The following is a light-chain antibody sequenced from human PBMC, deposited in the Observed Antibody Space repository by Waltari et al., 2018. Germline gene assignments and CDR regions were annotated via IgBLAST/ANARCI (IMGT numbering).Light chain of an antibody. Sequence: QSVLTQPPSVSGAPGQRVTISCTGTSSNIGAGFDVHWYQQLPGTAPTLLIYANTNRPSGVPDRFSASKSGTSASLAITGLQAEDEADYYCQSYDSTLTVHYVFGAGTKVTVL. CDR3: QSYDSTLTVHYV. CDR1: SSNIGAGFD. V-gene: IGLV1-40*01. J-gene: IGLJ1*01. CDR2: ANT.